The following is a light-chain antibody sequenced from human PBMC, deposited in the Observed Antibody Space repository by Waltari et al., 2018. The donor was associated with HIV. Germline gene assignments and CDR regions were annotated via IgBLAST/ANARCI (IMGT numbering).Light chain of an antibody. CDR3: SSYTDSDSLL. J-gene: IGLJ2*01. CDR2: GVN. CDR1: TRDIGIYAL. V-gene: IGLV2-14*01. Sequence: QSALTQPASVSGSPGQSITISCTGDTRDIGIYALVSLYQKYPDKAPRLIMYGVNTRPSGISNRFSGSKSGNTASLTISALQGDDEADYYCSSYTDSDSLLFGGGTKLTVL.